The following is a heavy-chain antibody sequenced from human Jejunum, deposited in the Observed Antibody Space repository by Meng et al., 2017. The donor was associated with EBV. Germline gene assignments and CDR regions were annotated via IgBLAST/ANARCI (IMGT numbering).Heavy chain of an antibody. Sequence: VQLIQSGAEGKKHGATVKISCKVSGYIFSDYYIHWVRQAPGEGLEWMGLVDPQDDETLYAEKFQGRVTITADTSPDTAYMELSSLRSEDTAIYYCALVLRARFNYFDPWGQGTLVTVSS. J-gene: IGHJ5*02. CDR2: VDPQDDET. V-gene: IGHV1-69-2*01. D-gene: IGHD4/OR15-4a*01. CDR3: ALVLRARFNYFDP. CDR1: GYIFSDYY.